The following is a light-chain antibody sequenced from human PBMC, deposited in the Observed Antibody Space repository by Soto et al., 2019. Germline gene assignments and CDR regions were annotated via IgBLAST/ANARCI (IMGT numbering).Light chain of an antibody. CDR1: QTINRW. V-gene: IGKV1-5*01. CDR2: DGS. CDR3: QQYNALWYT. J-gene: IGKJ2*01. Sequence: IQLTQSPSSLSASVGDRVTITCRASQTINRWLAWYQQKPRKAPKLLIYDGSTLQSGVPSRFSGSGSGTEFTLTISSLQPDDVATYYCQQYNALWYTFGQGTKVDIK.